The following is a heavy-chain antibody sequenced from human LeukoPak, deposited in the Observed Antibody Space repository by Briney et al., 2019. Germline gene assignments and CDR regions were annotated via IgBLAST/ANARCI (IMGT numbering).Heavy chain of an antibody. Sequence: PSETLSLTCAVYGGSFSGYYWSWIRQPPGKGLEWIGEINHSGSTNYNPSLKSRVTMSVGTSKNQFSLKLSSVTAADTAVYYCARRPDIVVVVAATWANWFDPWGQGTLVTVSS. D-gene: IGHD2-15*01. J-gene: IGHJ5*02. CDR3: ARRPDIVVVVAATWANWFDP. CDR2: INHSGST. V-gene: IGHV4-34*01. CDR1: GGSFSGYY.